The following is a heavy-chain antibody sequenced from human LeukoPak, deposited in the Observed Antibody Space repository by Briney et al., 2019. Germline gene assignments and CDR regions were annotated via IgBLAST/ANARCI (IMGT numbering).Heavy chain of an antibody. CDR2: ISHSGST. D-gene: IGHD4-11*01. J-gene: IGHJ5*02. CDR1: GGSISSGGYS. V-gene: IGHV4-30-2*01. Sequence: SETLSLTCAVSGGSISSGGYSWSWIRQPPGKGLEWIGYISHSGSTFYNPSLRSRVTISVDRSKNQFSLKVRSVTAADTAVYYCARTSTANNWFGPWGQGILVTVSS. CDR3: ARTSTANNWFGP.